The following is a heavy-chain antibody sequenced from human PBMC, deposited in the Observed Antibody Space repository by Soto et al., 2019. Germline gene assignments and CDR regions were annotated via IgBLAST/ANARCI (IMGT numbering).Heavy chain of an antibody. J-gene: IGHJ5*02. CDR1: GFSLSTSGVG. Sequence: QITLKESGPTLVKPTQTLTLTCTFSGFSLSTSGVGVGWIRQPPGKALEWLALIYWDDDKRYSPSLKSRLTITKDTANNQVVLTMTNMDPVDTATYDCAHSRSTMVRGASYNWFDPWGQGTLVTVSS. CDR2: IYWDDDK. D-gene: IGHD3-10*01. V-gene: IGHV2-5*02. CDR3: AHSRSTMVRGASYNWFDP.